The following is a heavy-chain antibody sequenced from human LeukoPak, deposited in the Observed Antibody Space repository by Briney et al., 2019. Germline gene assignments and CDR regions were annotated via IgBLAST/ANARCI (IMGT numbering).Heavy chain of an antibody. CDR3: AKRGVVIRVILVGFHKEAYYFDS. D-gene: IGHD3-22*01. J-gene: IGHJ4*02. Sequence: GGSLRLSCAVAGITLSNYGMSWVRQAQGEGLEWVAGISDSGGSTNYADSVKGRFTISRDNPKNTLYLQMNSLRAEDTAVYFCAKRGVVIRVILVGFHKEAYYFDSWGQGALVTVSS. CDR1: GITLSNYG. CDR2: ISDSGGST. V-gene: IGHV3-23*01.